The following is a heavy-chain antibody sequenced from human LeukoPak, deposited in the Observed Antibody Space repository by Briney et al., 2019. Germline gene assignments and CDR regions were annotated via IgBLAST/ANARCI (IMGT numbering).Heavy chain of an antibody. J-gene: IGHJ6*03. Sequence: SETLSLTCTVSGGSLSSYYWSWIRQPPGKGLEWIGDIYYSGSTNYNPSLKSRVTISVDTSKNQFSLKLSSVTAADTAVYYCGRMGVHYYYYYMDVWAKGPRSPSP. CDR1: GGSLSSYY. CDR3: GRMGVHYYYYYMDV. CDR2: IYYSGST. V-gene: IGHV4-59*01. D-gene: IGHD2-8*01.